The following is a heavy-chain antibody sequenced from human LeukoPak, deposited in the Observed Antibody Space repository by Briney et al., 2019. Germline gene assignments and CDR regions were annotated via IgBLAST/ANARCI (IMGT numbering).Heavy chain of an antibody. Sequence: SVKVSCKASGGTFSSYAISWVRQAPGQGLEWMGVIISIFGTANYAQKFQGRVTITTDESTSTAYMELSSLRSEDTAVYYCARDGDGYQRDAFDIWGQGTMVTVSS. CDR3: ARDGDGYQRDAFDI. J-gene: IGHJ3*02. CDR1: GGTFSSYA. CDR2: IISIFGTA. D-gene: IGHD5-24*01. V-gene: IGHV1-69*05.